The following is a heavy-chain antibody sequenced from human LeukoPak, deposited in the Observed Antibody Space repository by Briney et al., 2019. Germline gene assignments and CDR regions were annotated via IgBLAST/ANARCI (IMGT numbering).Heavy chain of an antibody. V-gene: IGHV4-34*01. D-gene: IGHD3-10*01. CDR1: GGSFSGYY. Sequence: SETLSLTCAVYGGSFSGYYWSWIRQPPGKGLEWVGEINHSGSTNYNPSLKSRVTISVDTSKNQFSLKLSSVTAADTAVYYCARCVRGVIIPSGFYYYYYMDVWGKGTTVTVSS. CDR3: ARCVRGVIIPSGFYYYYYMDV. CDR2: INHSGST. J-gene: IGHJ6*03.